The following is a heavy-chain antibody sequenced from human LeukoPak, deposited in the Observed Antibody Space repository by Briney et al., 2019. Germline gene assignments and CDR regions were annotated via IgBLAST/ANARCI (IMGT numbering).Heavy chain of an antibody. CDR3: ARDRVLGSGDSCYYY. Sequence: PGGSLRLSCAASGFTFSSYAMHWVRQAPGKGLEWVAVISYDGSNKYYADSVKGRFTISRDNSKNTLYLQMNSLRAEDTAVYYCARDRVLGSGDSCYYYWGQGTLVTVSS. CDR2: ISYDGSNK. D-gene: IGHD2-15*01. J-gene: IGHJ4*02. CDR1: GFTFSSYA. V-gene: IGHV3-30-3*01.